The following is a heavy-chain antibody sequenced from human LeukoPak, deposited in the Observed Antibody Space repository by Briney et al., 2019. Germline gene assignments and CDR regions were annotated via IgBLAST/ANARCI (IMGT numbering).Heavy chain of an antibody. CDR2: IRYDSSSK. CDR1: KFTFSNYG. CDR3: TKDYRHFDFSNLPTGY. D-gene: IGHD3-3*01. J-gene: IGHJ4*02. V-gene: IGHV3-30*02. Sequence: PGGSLRLSCVASKFTFSNYGMHWVRQAPGKGLEWVAFIRYDSSSKYYEDSVKDRFTISRDSSKNTLYLQMNSLRVEDTAVYYCTKDYRHFDFSNLPTGYWGQGTLVTVSS.